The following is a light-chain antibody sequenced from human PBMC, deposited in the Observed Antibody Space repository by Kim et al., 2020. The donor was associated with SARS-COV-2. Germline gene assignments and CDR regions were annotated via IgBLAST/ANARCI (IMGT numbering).Light chain of an antibody. V-gene: IGLV3-1*01. CDR3: QAWDSSDVV. CDR1: KLGDKY. Sequence: SYELTQPPSVSVSPGQTASITCSGDKLGDKYACWYQQKPGQSPVLVIYQDSKRPSGIPERFSGSNSGNTATLTISRTQAMDEADYYCQAWDSSDVV. J-gene: IGLJ2*01. CDR2: QDS.